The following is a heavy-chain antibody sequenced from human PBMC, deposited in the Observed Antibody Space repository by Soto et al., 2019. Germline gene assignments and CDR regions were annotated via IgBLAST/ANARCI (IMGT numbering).Heavy chain of an antibody. J-gene: IGHJ4*02. CDR3: AKESGSYYDSSGYYYSYYFDY. D-gene: IGHD3-22*01. CDR1: GFTFSSYG. CDR2: ISYDGSNK. V-gene: IGHV3-30*18. Sequence: PGGSLRLSCAASGFTFSSYGMHWVRQAPGKGLEWVAVISYDGSNKYYADSVKGRFTISRDNSKNTLYLQMNSLRAEDTAVYYCAKESGSYYDSSGYYYSYYFDYWGQGTLVTVSS.